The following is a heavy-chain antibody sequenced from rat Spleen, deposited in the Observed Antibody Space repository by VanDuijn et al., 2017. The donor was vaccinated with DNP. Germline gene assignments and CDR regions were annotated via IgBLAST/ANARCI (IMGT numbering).Heavy chain of an antibody. J-gene: IGHJ2*01. CDR2: ISTSGGGT. CDR3: ARRTGIVFDY. V-gene: IGHV5-22*01. D-gene: IGHD1-11*01. Sequence: EVQLVESGGDLVQPGGSLRLSCVGSGFTFSDFYMAWVRQAPKKGLEWVATISTSGGGTYYRDSVKGRFTISRDNVRSTLYLQMNSLKSEDTATYHCARRTGIVFDYWGQGVMVTVSS. CDR1: GFTFSDFY.